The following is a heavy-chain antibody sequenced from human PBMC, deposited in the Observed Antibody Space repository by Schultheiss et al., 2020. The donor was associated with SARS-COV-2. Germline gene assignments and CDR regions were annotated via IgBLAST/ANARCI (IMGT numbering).Heavy chain of an antibody. Sequence: GGSLRLSCAASGFTFSSYAMSWVRQAPGKVLEWVSVIYSGGSTYYADSVKGRFTISRDNSKNTLYLQMNSLRAEDTAVYYCARPLIAVAGTIGNNDYWGQGTLVTVSS. J-gene: IGHJ4*02. CDR2: IYSGGST. D-gene: IGHD6-19*01. CDR3: ARPLIAVAGTIGNNDY. CDR1: GFTFSSYA. V-gene: IGHV3-66*01.